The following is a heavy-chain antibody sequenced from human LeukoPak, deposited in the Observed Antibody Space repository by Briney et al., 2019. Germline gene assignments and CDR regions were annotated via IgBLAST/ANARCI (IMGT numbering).Heavy chain of an antibody. D-gene: IGHD6-19*01. CDR3: ARVAVAGTWFDP. CDR2: IYHSGST. V-gene: IGHV4-30-2*01. CDR1: GGSISSGGYS. Sequence: PSETLSLTCAVSGGSISSGGYSWSWLRQPPGTGLEWIGYIYHSGSTYYNPSLKSRVTISVDRSKNQFSLKLSSVTAADTAVYYCARVAVAGTWFDPWGQGTLVTVSS. J-gene: IGHJ5*02.